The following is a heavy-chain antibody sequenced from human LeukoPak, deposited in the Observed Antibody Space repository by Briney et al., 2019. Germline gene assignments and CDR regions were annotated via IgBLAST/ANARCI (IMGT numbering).Heavy chain of an antibody. CDR2: IYYSGST. D-gene: IGHD3-16*01. CDR3: ARLGGVLYYYYGMDV. V-gene: IGHV4-59*12. J-gene: IGHJ6*02. Sequence: PSETLSLTCTVSGGSISSYYWSWIRQPPGKGLEWIGYIYYSGSTNYNPSLRSRVTISVDTSKNQFSLKLSSVTAADTAVYYCARLGGVLYYYYGMDVWGQGTTVTVSS. CDR1: GGSISSYY.